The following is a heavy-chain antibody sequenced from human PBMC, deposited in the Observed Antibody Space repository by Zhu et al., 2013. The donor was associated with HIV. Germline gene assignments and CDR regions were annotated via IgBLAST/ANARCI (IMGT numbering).Heavy chain of an antibody. Sequence: QVQLEQSGAEVKKPGASVKVSCKASGYTFTGYYIHWVRQAPGQGLEWMGWINSNSGGTNYAQRFQGRVTMTRDTSISTAYMELSRLRSDDTAVYYCARVRGEGDGAYYYHYMDVWGKGPRSPPP. CDR3: ARVRGEGDGAYYYHYMDV. J-gene: IGHJ6*03. D-gene: IGHD3-10*01. CDR1: GYTFTGYY. V-gene: IGHV1-2*02. CDR2: INSNSGGT.